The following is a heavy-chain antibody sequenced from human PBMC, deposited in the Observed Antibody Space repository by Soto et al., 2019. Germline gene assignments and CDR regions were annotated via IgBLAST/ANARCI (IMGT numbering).Heavy chain of an antibody. D-gene: IGHD3-10*01. V-gene: IGHV3-30-3*01. CDR1: GFTFSSYA. J-gene: IGHJ4*02. CDR3: ARGLEGFGEPHFDY. CDR2: ISYDGSNK. Sequence: GGSLRLSCAASGFTFSSYAMHWVRQAPGKGLEWVAVISYDGSNKYYADSVKGRFTISRDNSKNTLYLQMNSLRAEDTAVYYCARGLEGFGEPHFDYWGQGTLVTVSS.